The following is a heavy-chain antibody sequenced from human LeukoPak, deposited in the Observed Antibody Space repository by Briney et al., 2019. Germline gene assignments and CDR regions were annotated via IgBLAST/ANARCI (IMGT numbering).Heavy chain of an antibody. D-gene: IGHD3-3*01. Sequence: ASVKVSCKASGYTFTGYYMHWVRQAPGQGLEWMGWINPNSGGTNYAQKFQGRVTMTRDTSISTAYMELSRLRSDDTAVYYCARVSVYDFWSGYHYNWFDPWGQGTLVTVSS. CDR1: GYTFTGYY. V-gene: IGHV1-2*02. CDR2: INPNSGGT. J-gene: IGHJ5*02. CDR3: ARVSVYDFWSGYHYNWFDP.